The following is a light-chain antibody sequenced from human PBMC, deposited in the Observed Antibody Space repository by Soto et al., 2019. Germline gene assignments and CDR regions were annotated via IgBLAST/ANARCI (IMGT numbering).Light chain of an antibody. CDR3: QQYDNLPWT. V-gene: IGKV1-33*01. J-gene: IGKJ1*01. Sequence: DIRMSQSPSSLSASLGDRVTITFQASQDISNYLNWYQQKPGKAPKLLIYDASNLETGVPSRFSGSGSGTDFTFTISSLQPEDIATYYCQQYDNLPWTFGQGTKVDIK. CDR2: DAS. CDR1: QDISNY.